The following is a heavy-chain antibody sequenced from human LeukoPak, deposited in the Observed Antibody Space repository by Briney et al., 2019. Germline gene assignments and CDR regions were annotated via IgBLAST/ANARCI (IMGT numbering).Heavy chain of an antibody. D-gene: IGHD2-2*01. Sequence: ASVTVSFKASGYTFTGYFMHWVRQAPGQGLEWIGWINPNIGATKYARKFQGRVTMTRDTSISTAYMEVSRLRSDDTAVYYCARQNTSLLDYWGQGTLVTVSS. J-gene: IGHJ4*02. CDR1: GYTFTGYF. V-gene: IGHV1-2*02. CDR2: INPNIGAT. CDR3: ARQNTSLLDY.